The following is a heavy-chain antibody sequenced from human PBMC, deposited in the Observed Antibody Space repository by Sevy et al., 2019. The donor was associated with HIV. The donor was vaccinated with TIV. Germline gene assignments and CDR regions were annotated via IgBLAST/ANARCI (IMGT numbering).Heavy chain of an antibody. J-gene: IGHJ6*02. CDR1: GDSISNYY. CDR3: AGGIAAPRGMDV. D-gene: IGHD6-13*01. V-gene: IGHV4-59*01. CDR2: LFYSGST. Sequence: SETLSLTCTVSGDSISNYYWSWIRQPPGKGLEWIGYLFYSGSTNYNPSLKSRVTISVDTTKNQVSLKVRSVTAADTAVYYCAGGIAAPRGMDVWGQGTTVTVSS.